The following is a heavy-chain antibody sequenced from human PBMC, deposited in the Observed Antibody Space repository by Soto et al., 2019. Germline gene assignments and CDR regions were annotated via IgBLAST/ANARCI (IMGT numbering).Heavy chain of an antibody. Sequence: EVQLVESGGGLVPPGGSLRLSCAASGLTFTAYSMHWVRQAPGKGLEWISYISSSSTSIYYADSVKGRFTISRDNAKNSRYLQLNSLRDEDTAVYYCARDVDTAMITHSTGWYTFEYWGQGTLVTVSS. D-gene: IGHD5-18*01. V-gene: IGHV3-48*02. CDR3: ARDVDTAMITHSTGWYTFEY. CDR2: ISSSSTSI. J-gene: IGHJ4*01. CDR1: GLTFTAYS.